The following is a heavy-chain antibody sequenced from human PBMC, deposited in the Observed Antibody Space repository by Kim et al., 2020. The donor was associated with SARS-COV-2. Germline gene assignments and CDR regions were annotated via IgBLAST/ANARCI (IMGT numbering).Heavy chain of an antibody. Sequence: GGSLRLSCAASGFTFKTYAISWVRQAPGKGLEWVSGISGSGGSTYYADSVRGRFTISRDNSKNTLYLQMNSLRAEDTAVYYCAKCGRGDDNWFPDRWGQGTLVTVSS. CDR3: AKCGRGDDNWFPDR. V-gene: IGHV3-23*01. CDR1: GFTFKTYA. J-gene: IGHJ5*02. D-gene: IGHD2-21*02. CDR2: ISGSGGST.